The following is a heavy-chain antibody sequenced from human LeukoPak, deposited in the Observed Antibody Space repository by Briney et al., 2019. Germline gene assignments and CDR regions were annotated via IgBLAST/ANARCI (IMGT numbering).Heavy chain of an antibody. J-gene: IGHJ4*02. CDR1: GFMFSSNW. CDR3: AKVRSGNNYYFDY. V-gene: IGHV3-23*01. D-gene: IGHD1/OR15-1a*01. CDR2: MSASGSHT. Sequence: GGSLRLSCAASGFMFSSNWMSWVRQAPGKGLEWVSGMSASGSHTHSADFVKGRFTISRDNFKNTLYLQMNGLRVEDTAVYYCAKVRSGNNYYFDYWGQGTLVTVSS.